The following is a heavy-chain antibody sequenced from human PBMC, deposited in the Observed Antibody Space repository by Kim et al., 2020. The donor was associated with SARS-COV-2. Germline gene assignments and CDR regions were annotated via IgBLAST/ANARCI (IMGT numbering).Heavy chain of an antibody. CDR3: ARRGYSGYDSSFDI. V-gene: IGHV4-39*01. CDR1: GGSISSRSYY. Sequence: SETLSLTCTVSGGSISSRSYYWGWIRQPPGKGLEWIGSIYYSGSTYYNPSLKSRLTISVDTSKNQFSLKLSSVTAADTAMFYCARRGYSGYDSSFDIWGQGTMVTVSS. J-gene: IGHJ3*02. CDR2: IYYSGST. D-gene: IGHD5-12*01.